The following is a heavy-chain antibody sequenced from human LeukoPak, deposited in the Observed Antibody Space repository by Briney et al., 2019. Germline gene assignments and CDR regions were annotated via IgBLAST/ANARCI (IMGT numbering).Heavy chain of an antibody. Sequence: SETLSLTCTVSGGSISSYYWSWIRQPPGKGLEWFGYIYYSGSTNYNPSLKSRVTISVDTSKNQFSLKLSSVTAADTAVYYCARTQYYYDRLFFDYWGQGTLVTVSS. J-gene: IGHJ4*02. CDR1: GGSISSYY. CDR2: IYYSGST. D-gene: IGHD3-22*01. CDR3: ARTQYYYDRLFFDY. V-gene: IGHV4-59*01.